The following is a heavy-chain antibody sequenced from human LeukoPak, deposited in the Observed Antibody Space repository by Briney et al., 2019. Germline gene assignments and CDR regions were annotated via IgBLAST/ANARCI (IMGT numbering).Heavy chain of an antibody. CDR1: GGSIRSYY. CDR2: IFYSGTT. D-gene: IGHD2-15*01. V-gene: IGHV4-59*08. CDR3: ARTYCSGGSCHFDY. J-gene: IGHJ4*02. Sequence: SQTLSLTCTVSGGSIRSYYWSWIRQPPGKGLEWVGYIFYSGTTDSNPSLKSRVTISVDTSKNQFSLKLSSVTAADTAVYYCARTYCSGGSCHFDYWGQGTLVTVSS.